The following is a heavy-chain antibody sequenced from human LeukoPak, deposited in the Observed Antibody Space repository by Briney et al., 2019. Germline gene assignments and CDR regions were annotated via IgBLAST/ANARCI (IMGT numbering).Heavy chain of an antibody. D-gene: IGHD2-2*01. V-gene: IGHV4-59*08. CDR1: GGSISSDY. CDR2: IYSSGST. J-gene: IGHJ5*02. CDR3: ARIDIVVEPAVMWGWFDP. Sequence: SETLSLTCTVSGGSISSDYWSWIRQPPRKGLEWIGYIYSSGSTNYNPSLESRVTISVDASKNQFSLKLRSVTAADTAVYYCARIDIVVEPAVMWGWFDPWGQGTLVTVSS.